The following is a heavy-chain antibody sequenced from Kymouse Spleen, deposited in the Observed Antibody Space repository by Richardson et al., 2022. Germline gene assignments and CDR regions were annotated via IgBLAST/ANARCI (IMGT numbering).Heavy chain of an antibody. V-gene: IGHV4-39*01. CDR2: IYYSGST. J-gene: IGHJ4*02. CDR1: GGSISSSSYY. CDR3: ARRGGWYVGFDY. Sequence: QLQLQESGPGLVKPSETLSLTCTVSGGSISSSSYYWGWIRQPPGKGLEWIGSIYYSGSTYYNPSLKSRVTISVDTSKNQFSLKLSSVTAADTAVYYCARRGGWYVGFDYWGQGTLVTVSS. D-gene: IGHD6-19*01.